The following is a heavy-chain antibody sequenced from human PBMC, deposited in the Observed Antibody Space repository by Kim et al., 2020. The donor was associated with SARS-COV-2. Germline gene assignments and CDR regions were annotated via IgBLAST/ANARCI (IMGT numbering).Heavy chain of an antibody. D-gene: IGHD2-21*01. J-gene: IGHJ4*02. CDR3: AKIPDY. CDR2: NGGSR. Sequence: NGGSRNYADSVKGRFSISRDNSKNTLYLQMGSLRPEDMAVYYCAKIPDYWGQGTLVTVSS. V-gene: IGHV3-64*02.